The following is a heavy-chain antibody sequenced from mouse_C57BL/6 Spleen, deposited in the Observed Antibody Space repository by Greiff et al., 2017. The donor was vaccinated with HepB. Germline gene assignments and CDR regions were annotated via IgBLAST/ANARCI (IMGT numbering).Heavy chain of an antibody. V-gene: IGHV1-61*01. J-gene: IGHJ3*01. CDR2: IYPSDSET. CDR3: AREAYDYRFAY. Sequence: QVQLQQPGAELVRPGSSVELSCKASGYTFTSYWMDWVKQRPGQGLEWIGNIYPSDSETHYNQKFKDKATLTVDKSSSTAYMQLSSLTSEDSAVYYCAREAYDYRFAYWGQGTLVTVSA. CDR1: GYTFTSYW. D-gene: IGHD2-4*01.